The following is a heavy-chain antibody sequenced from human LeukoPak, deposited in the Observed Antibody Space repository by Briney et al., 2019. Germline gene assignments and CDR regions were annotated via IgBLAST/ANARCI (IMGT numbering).Heavy chain of an antibody. J-gene: IGHJ3*02. Sequence: PGGSLRLSCAASGFTFDDYGMSWVRQAPGKVLEWVSAINWNGGSTGYADSVKGQFTIHRDNAKNSLYLQMNSLRAEDTALYHCARLAAAGPRGAFDIWGQGTMVTVSS. CDR2: INWNGGST. V-gene: IGHV3-20*01. CDR1: GFTFDDYG. CDR3: ARLAAAGPRGAFDI. D-gene: IGHD6-13*01.